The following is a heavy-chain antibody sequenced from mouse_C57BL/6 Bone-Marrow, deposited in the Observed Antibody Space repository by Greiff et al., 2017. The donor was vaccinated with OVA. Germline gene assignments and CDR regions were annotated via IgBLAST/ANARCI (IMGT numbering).Heavy chain of an antibody. D-gene: IGHD4-1*01. CDR1: GFAFSSSW. Sequence: VQLQESGPELVKPGASVKISCKASGFAFSSSWMNWVKQRPGTGLEWIGRIYHGDGDTNYYGKFKGKARLTADKSSNTAYLQHSNLTSEDSAVYFCARAGFYAMDYRGQGTSVTVSS. V-gene: IGHV1-82*01. CDR3: ARAGFYAMDY. CDR2: IYHGDGDT. J-gene: IGHJ4*01.